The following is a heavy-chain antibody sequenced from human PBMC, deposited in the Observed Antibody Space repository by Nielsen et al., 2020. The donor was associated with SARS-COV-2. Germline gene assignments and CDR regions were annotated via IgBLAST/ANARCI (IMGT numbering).Heavy chain of an antibody. CDR2: ISGYNGDT. Sequence: ASVKVSCKASGYTFTNYGISWVRQAPGQGLEWMGWISGYNGDTNYAQKFQGRVTMTRDTSTSTVYMEVSSLRSEDTAVYYCASRHPSSSSLALDIWGQGTMVTVSS. J-gene: IGHJ3*02. CDR3: ASRHPSSSSLALDI. D-gene: IGHD6-13*01. V-gene: IGHV1-18*04. CDR1: GYTFTNYG.